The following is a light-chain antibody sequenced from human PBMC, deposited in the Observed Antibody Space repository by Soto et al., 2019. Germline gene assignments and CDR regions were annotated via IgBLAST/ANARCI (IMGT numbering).Light chain of an antibody. Sequence: IQMTQSASSLAACVGDRVTITCRASQSISSYLNWYQQKPGKAPKLLIYAASSLQSGVPSRFSGSGSGTDFTLTISSLQPEDFATYYCQQSYSTLTFGPGTKVDIK. CDR2: AAS. V-gene: IGKV1-39*01. J-gene: IGKJ3*01. CDR3: QQSYSTLT. CDR1: QSISSY.